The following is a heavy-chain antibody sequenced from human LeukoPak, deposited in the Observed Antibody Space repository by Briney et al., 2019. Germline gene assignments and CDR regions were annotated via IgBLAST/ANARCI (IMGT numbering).Heavy chain of an antibody. CDR2: IYYSGST. D-gene: IGHD3-22*01. Sequence: SQTLSLTCTVSGGSISSGGYYWSWIRQHPGKGLEWIGYIYYSGSTYYNPSLKSRVTISVDTSKNQFSLKLSSVTAADTAVYYCASEPYYYDSSGPYGWDDYWGQGTLVTVSS. CDR1: GGSISSGGYY. J-gene: IGHJ4*02. CDR3: ASEPYYYDSSGPYGWDDY. V-gene: IGHV4-31*03.